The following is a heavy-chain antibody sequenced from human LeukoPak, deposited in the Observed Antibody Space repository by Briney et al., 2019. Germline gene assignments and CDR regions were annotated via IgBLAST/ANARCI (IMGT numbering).Heavy chain of an antibody. CDR2: MHHSGST. CDR1: GGSVSSGIYY. D-gene: IGHD6-13*01. V-gene: IGHV4-61*01. J-gene: IGHJ4*02. CDR3: AGVRTAGTGPDY. Sequence: SETLSLTCTVSGGSVSSGIYYWSWLRQPPGKGLEWIGFMHHSGSTSHHPSLQNRVTISVDTSKNQLSLKLSSATAADTAVYFCAGVRTAGTGPDYWGQGTLVTVSS.